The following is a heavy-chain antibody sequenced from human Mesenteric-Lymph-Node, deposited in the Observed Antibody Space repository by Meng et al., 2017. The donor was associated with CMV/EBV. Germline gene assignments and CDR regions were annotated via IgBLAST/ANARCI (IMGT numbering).Heavy chain of an antibody. CDR2: ISLSSNYK. D-gene: IGHD3-10*01. CDR3: ARDSPMVQAYYHGMDV. J-gene: IGHJ6*02. V-gene: IGHV3-21*04. CDR1: GFTLSTYG. Sequence: GESLKISCAAYGFTLSTYGMSWVRQAPGKGLEWVSFISLSSNYKHYIDSVEGRFTISRDNAKNSLYLQMNSLRVEDTAVYYCARDSPMVQAYYHGMDVWGLGTTVTVSS.